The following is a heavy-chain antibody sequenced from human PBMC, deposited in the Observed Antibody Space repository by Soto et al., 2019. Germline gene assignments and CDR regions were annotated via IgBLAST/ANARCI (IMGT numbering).Heavy chain of an antibody. Sequence: ASVKVSCKASGYTFTSYAMHWVRQAPGQRLEWMGWINAGNGNTKYSQKFQGRVTITRDTSASTAYMELSSLRSEDTAAYYCARGLNGYSHYFDYWGQGTLVTVSS. J-gene: IGHJ4*02. CDR1: GYTFTSYA. CDR2: INAGNGNT. CDR3: ARGLNGYSHYFDY. D-gene: IGHD5-18*01. V-gene: IGHV1-3*01.